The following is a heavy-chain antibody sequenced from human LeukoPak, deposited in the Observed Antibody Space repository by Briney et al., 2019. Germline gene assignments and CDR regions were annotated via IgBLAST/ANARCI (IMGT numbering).Heavy chain of an antibody. CDR1: GGSISSGDYY. V-gene: IGHV4-30-4*08. D-gene: IGHD3-3*01. CDR3: AQRDTIFGCFDY. CDR2: IYYSGST. Sequence: PSETLSLTCTVSGGSISSGDYYWSWIRQPPGKGLEWIGYIYYSGSTYYNPSLKSRVTISVDTSKNQFSLKLSSVTAADTAVYYCAQRDTIFGCFDYWGQGTLVTVSS. J-gene: IGHJ4*02.